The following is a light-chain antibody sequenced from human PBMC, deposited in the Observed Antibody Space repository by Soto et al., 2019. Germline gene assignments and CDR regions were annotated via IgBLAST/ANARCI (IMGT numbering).Light chain of an antibody. CDR3: QQYNSYSWT. CDR1: QSISSW. CDR2: AAS. V-gene: IGKV1-5*01. Sequence: DIQMTQSPSTLSASVGDRVTITCRASQSISSWLAWYQQKPGKAPRLLIYAASSLKSGVPSRFSGSGSGTEFTLTISSLQPDDFATYYCQQYNSYSWTFDQGTKVEIK. J-gene: IGKJ1*01.